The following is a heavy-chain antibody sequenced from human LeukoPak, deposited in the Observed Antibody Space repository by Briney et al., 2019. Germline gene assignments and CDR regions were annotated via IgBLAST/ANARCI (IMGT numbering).Heavy chain of an antibody. D-gene: IGHD3-22*01. CDR2: IYDSGST. CDR3: ARGQENYYDSSGYYHFDY. J-gene: IGHJ4*02. CDR1: GGSIRSSYYY. V-gene: IGHV4-39*01. Sequence: PSETLSLTCTVSGGSIRSSYYYRGWIRQPPGKGLEWIGSIYDSGSTYYNPSLKSRVTISVDTSKNQFSLKLNSVTAADTAVYYCARGQENYYDSSGYYHFDYWGQGTLVTVSS.